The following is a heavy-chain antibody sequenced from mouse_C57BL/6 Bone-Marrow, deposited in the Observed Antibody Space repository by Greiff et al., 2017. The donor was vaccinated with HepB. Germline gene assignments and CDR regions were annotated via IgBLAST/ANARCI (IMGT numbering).Heavy chain of an antibody. V-gene: IGHV1-76*01. D-gene: IGHD2-4*01. CDR2: IYPGSGNN. J-gene: IGHJ2*01. CDR3: ARHYDYDEGDY. Sequence: QVQLKQSGAELVRPGASVKLSCKASGYTFTDYYINWVKQRPGQGLEWIARIYPGSGNNYYNEKFKGKATLTAEKSSSTAYMQRSSLTSEDSAVYFCARHYDYDEGDYWGQGTTLTVSS. CDR1: GYTFTDYY.